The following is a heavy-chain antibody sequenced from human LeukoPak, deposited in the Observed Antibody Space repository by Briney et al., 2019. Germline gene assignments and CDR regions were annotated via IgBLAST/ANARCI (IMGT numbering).Heavy chain of an antibody. D-gene: IGHD3-22*01. V-gene: IGHV7-4-1*02. Sequence: ASVKVSCKASGYTFTSFDFNWVRQAPGQGLEWMGWINTNTGNPTYAQGFTGRFVFSLDTSVSTAYLQISSLKAEDTAVYYCARDPSNGYYYDSSGNDYWGQGTLVTVSS. CDR2: INTNTGNP. CDR1: GYTFTSFD. CDR3: ARDPSNGYYYDSSGNDY. J-gene: IGHJ4*02.